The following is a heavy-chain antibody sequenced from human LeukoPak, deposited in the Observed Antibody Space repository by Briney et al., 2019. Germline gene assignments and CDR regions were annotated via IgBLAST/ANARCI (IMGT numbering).Heavy chain of an antibody. D-gene: IGHD4-17*01. CDR3: ARDYGETYYYYGMDV. V-gene: IGHV3-48*04. CDR1: GFTFSSYS. J-gene: IGHJ6*02. Sequence: PGGSLRLSCAASGFTFSSYSMNWVRQAPGKGLEWVSYISSSSSTIYYADSVKGRFTISRDNAKNSLYLQMNSLRAEDTAVYYCARDYGETYYYYGMDVWGQGTTVTVSS. CDR2: ISSSSSTI.